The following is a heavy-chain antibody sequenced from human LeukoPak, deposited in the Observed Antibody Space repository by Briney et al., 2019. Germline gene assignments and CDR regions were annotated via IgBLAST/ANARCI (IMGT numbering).Heavy chain of an antibody. CDR3: ARHKAGTNMITKKNMYYFDY. CDR1: GGSFSGYY. J-gene: IGHJ4*02. Sequence: SETLSLTCGVYGGSFSGYYWSWLRQPPGKGLEWIGEINQSGSTNYKSSLKSRVTISLDTSKNQFSLKLSSVTAADTAVYYCARHKAGTNMITKKNMYYFDYWGQGTLVTVSS. CDR2: INQSGST. D-gene: IGHD2/OR15-2a*01. V-gene: IGHV4-34*01.